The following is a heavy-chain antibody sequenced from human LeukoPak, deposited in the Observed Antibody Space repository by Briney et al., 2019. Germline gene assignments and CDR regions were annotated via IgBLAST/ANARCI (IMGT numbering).Heavy chain of an antibody. J-gene: IGHJ4*02. CDR3: ARETAELGRSFDY. Sequence: PSQTLSLTCTVSGGSISSGSYYWSWIRQPAGKGLEWIGRIYTSGSTNYNPSLKSRVTISVGTSKNQFSLKLTSVTAADTAVYYCARETAELGRSFDYWGQGAQVTVSS. D-gene: IGHD6-6*01. V-gene: IGHV4-61*02. CDR2: IYTSGST. CDR1: GGSISSGSYY.